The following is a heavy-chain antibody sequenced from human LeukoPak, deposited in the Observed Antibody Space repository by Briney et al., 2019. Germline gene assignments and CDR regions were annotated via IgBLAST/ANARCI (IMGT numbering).Heavy chain of an antibody. CDR3: VSTVVTFTDY. J-gene: IGHJ4*02. D-gene: IGHD4-23*01. CDR1: GFTFSNAY. Sequence: GGSLRLSCAASGFTFSNAYMNWVRQAPGKGLEWVAVISYDGSNKYYADSVKGRFTISRDNSKNTLYLQMNSLRAEDTAVYYCVSTVVTFTDYWGQGTLVTVSS. V-gene: IGHV3-30*03. CDR2: ISYDGSNK.